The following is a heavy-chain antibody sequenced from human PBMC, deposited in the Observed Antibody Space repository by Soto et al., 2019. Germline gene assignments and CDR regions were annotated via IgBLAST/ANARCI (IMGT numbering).Heavy chain of an antibody. CDR3: ALDHGATGTLVY. Sequence: EVQLVESGGGLVKPGGSLRLSCAAPGFTFSSYSMNWVRQAPGKGLEWVSSISSTSTYIYYADSLKGRFTVSRDNAKNSLYLQRNSLRAEYTDPYYCALDHGATGTLVYWGQGTLVTVSS. D-gene: IGHD1-7*01. CDR2: ISSTSTYI. V-gene: IGHV3-21*02. CDR1: GFTFSSYS. J-gene: IGHJ4*02.